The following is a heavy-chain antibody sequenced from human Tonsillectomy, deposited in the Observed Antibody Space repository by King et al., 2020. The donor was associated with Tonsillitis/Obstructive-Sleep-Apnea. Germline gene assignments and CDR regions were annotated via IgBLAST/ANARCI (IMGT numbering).Heavy chain of an antibody. Sequence: QLVQSGGGLVQPGGSLRLSCAASGFTFRSYSMNWVRQALGWGVGWVSYITSSSGALHYADSVKGRFTISRDNAKNSLCLQMNSLRDEDTAVYYCARRNFDHRAFDIWGQGTMVTVSS. CDR1: GFTFRSYS. CDR3: ARRNFDHRAFDI. CDR2: ITSSSGAL. J-gene: IGHJ3*02. D-gene: IGHD3-9*01. V-gene: IGHV3-48*02.